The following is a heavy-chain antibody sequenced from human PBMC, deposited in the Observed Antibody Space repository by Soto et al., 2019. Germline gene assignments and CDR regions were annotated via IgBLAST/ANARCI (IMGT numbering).Heavy chain of an antibody. V-gene: IGHV5-51*01. CDR3: ARSRDYDPRKYYYGMDV. CDR1: GYSFTSYW. J-gene: IGHJ6*02. Sequence: GESLKISCKGSGYSFTSYWIGWVRQMPGKGLEWMGIIYPGDSDTRYSPSFQGQVTISADKSISTAYLQWSSLKASDTAMYYCARSRDYDPRKYYYGMDVWGQGTTVTVSS. D-gene: IGHD3-3*01. CDR2: IYPGDSDT.